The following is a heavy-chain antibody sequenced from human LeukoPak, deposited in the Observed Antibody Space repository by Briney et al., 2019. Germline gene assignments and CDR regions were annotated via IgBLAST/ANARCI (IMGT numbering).Heavy chain of an antibody. D-gene: IGHD6-13*01. V-gene: IGHV4-59*08. J-gene: IGHJ4*02. Sequence: SETLSLTCTVSGGSISSYYWSWIRQPPGKGLEWIGYIYYSGSTNYNPSLKSRVTISVDTSKNQFSLKLSSVTAADTAVYYCARLEGIAAAGGYFDYRGQGTLVTVSS. CDR1: GGSISSYY. CDR3: ARLEGIAAAGGYFDY. CDR2: IYYSGST.